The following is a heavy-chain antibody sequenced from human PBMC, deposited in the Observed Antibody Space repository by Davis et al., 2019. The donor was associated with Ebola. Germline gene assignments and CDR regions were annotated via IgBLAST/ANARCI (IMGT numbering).Heavy chain of an antibody. CDR3: AREYEDVLGFLEWGKKRDYYAMDV. Sequence: GESLKISCAASGFTFSSYWMSWVRQAPGKGLEWVANIKQDGSEKYYVDSVKGRFTISRDNAKNSLDLQMNSLRAEDTAVYYCAREYEDVLGFLEWGKKRDYYAMDVWGQGTTVTVSS. D-gene: IGHD3-3*01. CDR2: IKQDGSEK. V-gene: IGHV3-7*01. CDR1: GFTFSSYW. J-gene: IGHJ6*02.